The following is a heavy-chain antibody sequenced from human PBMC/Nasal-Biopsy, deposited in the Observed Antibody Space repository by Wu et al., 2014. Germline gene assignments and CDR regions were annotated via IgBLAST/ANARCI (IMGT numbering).Heavy chain of an antibody. CDR2: IYYSGST. Sequence: TCTVSGGLHHNYYWSWIRQPPGKGLEWIGYIYYSGSTNYNPSLKSRVTISVDTSKNQFSLKLSSVTAADTAVYYCARQSGSYWDWGQGTLVTVSS. CDR1: GGLHHNYY. J-gene: IGHJ4*02. CDR3: ARQSGSYWD. V-gene: IGHV4-59*08. D-gene: IGHD1-26*01.